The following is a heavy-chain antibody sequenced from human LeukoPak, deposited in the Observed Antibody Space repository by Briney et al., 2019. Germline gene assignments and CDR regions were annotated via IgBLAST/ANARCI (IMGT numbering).Heavy chain of an antibody. CDR3: AREGQQGEENEGYYFDS. Sequence: SQTLPLTCSVSGDSVSSRGYYWNWLRQSPGKGPEWIGYVFYSGGTFYNPSLKSRLTISLDTSKNQFSLKLTSVTAADTAVYYCAREGQQGEENEGYYFDSWGRGTLVTVSS. V-gene: IGHV4-31*03. D-gene: IGHD6-13*01. CDR1: GDSVSSRGYY. CDR2: VFYSGGT. J-gene: IGHJ4*02.